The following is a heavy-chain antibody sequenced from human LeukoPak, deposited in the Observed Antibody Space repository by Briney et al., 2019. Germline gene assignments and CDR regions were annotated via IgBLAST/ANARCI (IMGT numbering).Heavy chain of an antibody. CDR3: ARGGATAGFDY. Sequence: SQTLSLTCAISGDSVSSNSGVWNWIRQSPSGGLEWLGRTYYRYKWYNDYAVSVKSRITVSPDTSKNQFSLQLNSVTPEDTAVYYCARGGATAGFDYWGQGTLVTVSS. V-gene: IGHV6-1*01. CDR2: TYYRYKWYN. D-gene: IGHD6-13*01. CDR1: GDSVSSNSGV. J-gene: IGHJ4*02.